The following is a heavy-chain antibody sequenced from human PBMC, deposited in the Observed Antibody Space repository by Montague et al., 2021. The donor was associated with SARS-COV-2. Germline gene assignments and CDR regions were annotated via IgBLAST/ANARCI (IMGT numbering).Heavy chain of an antibody. CDR3: ARELQYNWFDP. CDR2: IYYRGTT. D-gene: IGHD2-21*02. Sequence: SETLSLTCTVSGGSIGSCNWSWLRQPPGKGLEWIGYIYYRGTTNYNPSLESRVTMSVDTSKNQFSLNLSSVTAADTAMYYCARELQYNWFDPWGQGTLVTVSS. V-gene: IGHV4-59*01. J-gene: IGHJ5*02. CDR1: GGSIGSCN.